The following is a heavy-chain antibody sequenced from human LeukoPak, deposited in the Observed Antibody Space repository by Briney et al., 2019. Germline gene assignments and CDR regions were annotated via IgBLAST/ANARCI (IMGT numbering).Heavy chain of an antibody. CDR1: GYTFTSYG. CDR2: ISAYNGNT. D-gene: IGHD3-22*01. J-gene: IGHJ3*02. CDR3: ARGSVYYYDSSGYYYLWKDDAFDI. V-gene: IGHV1-18*01. Sequence: ASVKVSRKASGYTFTSYGISWVRQAPGQGLEWMGWISAYNGNTNYVQKLQGRVTMTTDTSTSTAYMELRSLRSYDTAVYYCARGSVYYYDSSGYYYLWKDDAFDIWGQGTMVTVSS.